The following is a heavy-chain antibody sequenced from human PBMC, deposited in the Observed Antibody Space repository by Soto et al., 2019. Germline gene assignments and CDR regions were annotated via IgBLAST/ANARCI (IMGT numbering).Heavy chain of an antibody. CDR2: ISYDANNK. Sequence: QLVESGGGVVPPGASLRLSCAASGFTFSTFGMNWVRQTPGKGLEWVAVISYDANNKVYADSVKGRFTISRDNFKNTVDLVMNNMKVDDTAVYYCAKDLQAYGDYVYYCDGVDVWCQGAPVSGSS. CDR3: AKDLQAYGDYVYYCDGVDV. V-gene: IGHV3-30*18. D-gene: IGHD4-17*01. J-gene: IGHJ6*02. CDR1: GFTFSTFG.